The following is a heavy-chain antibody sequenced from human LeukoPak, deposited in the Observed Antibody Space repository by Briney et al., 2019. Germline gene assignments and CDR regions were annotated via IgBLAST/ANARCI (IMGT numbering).Heavy chain of an antibody. V-gene: IGHV3-23*01. Sequence: GGSLRLSCAASGFTFSSYTMIWVRQAPGKGLEWVSAVNSRGVTYYPGSVKGRFTTSRDNSKNTLYLQMNSLRVEDTAIYFCAKERQTGDYFTSDSWGQGTLVTVSS. CDR1: GFTFSSYT. CDR2: VNSRGVT. D-gene: IGHD4-17*01. J-gene: IGHJ4*02. CDR3: AKERQTGDYFTSDS.